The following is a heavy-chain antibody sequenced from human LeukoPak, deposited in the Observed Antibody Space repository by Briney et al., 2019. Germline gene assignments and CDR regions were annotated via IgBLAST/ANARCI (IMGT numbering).Heavy chain of an antibody. J-gene: IGHJ5*02. CDR2: MYYSGTT. CDR3: ARRVGLYSPPRDWFDP. Sequence: PSETLSLTCTVSGGSISSYYWNWIRQPPGKGLEWIGHMYYSGTTNYNPSLKSRVTISVDTSKNQFSLKLSSVTAADTAVYYCARRVGLYSPPRDWFDPWGPGTLVTVSS. V-gene: IGHV4-59*01. D-gene: IGHD2-8*01. CDR1: GGSISSYY.